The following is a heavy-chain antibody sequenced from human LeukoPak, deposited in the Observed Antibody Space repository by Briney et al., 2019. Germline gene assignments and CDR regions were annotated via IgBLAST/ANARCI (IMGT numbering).Heavy chain of an antibody. CDR2: IYYSGST. J-gene: IGHJ5*02. CDR1: GDSISSSSYY. CDR3: ATDKGPYSGSWYPNWFDP. V-gene: IGHV4-39*07. Sequence: SKTLSLTCTVSGDSISSSSYYWGWIRQPPGKGLEWTGSIYYSGSTYYNPSLKSRVTISVDTSKNQFSLKLSSVTAADTAKYYCATDKGPYSGSWYPNWFDPWGQGTLVTVSS. D-gene: IGHD6-13*01.